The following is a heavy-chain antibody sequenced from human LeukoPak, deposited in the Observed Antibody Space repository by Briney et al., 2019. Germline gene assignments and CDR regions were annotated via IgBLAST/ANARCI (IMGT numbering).Heavy chain of an antibody. J-gene: IGHJ4*02. D-gene: IGHD1-26*01. CDR2: ISSSSSTI. Sequence: GGSLRLSCAASGFTFSSYSMNWVRQAPGKGREGVSYISSSSSTIYYADSVKGRFTISRDNAKNSLYLQMNSLRAEDTAVYYCARDRRGSGSSFFDYWGQGTLVTVSS. CDR1: GFTFSSYS. CDR3: ARDRRGSGSSFFDY. V-gene: IGHV3-48*01.